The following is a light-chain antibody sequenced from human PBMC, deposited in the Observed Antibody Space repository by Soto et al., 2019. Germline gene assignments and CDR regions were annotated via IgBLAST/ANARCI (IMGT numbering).Light chain of an antibody. J-gene: IGKJ1*01. Sequence: EIEMTQSPATLSVSPGERATLSCRASQSVSSNLAWYQQKPGQAPRLLIYGASTRATGIPTRFSGSGSGTEFPLTISSLQSEDFAVYYCQHYNNWPPRTFGRGTKVEI. CDR1: QSVSSN. V-gene: IGKV3-15*01. CDR3: QHYNNWPPRT. CDR2: GAS.